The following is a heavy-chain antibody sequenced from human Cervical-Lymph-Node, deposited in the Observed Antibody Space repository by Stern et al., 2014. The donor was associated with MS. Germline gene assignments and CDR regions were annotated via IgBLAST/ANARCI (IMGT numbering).Heavy chain of an antibody. Sequence: VQLVQSGGGLVQPGGSLRLSCVASGFTVSNNYMNWVRQAPGKGLEWVSVIYSGGVTRYADSVRGRFTISRDNSKNTLYLQMNSLRVEDTAVYYCARAPMVNYWGQGTLVTVSS. CDR1: GFTVSNNY. CDR3: ARAPMVNY. V-gene: IGHV3-66*02. CDR2: IYSGGVT. J-gene: IGHJ4*02. D-gene: IGHD5-18*01.